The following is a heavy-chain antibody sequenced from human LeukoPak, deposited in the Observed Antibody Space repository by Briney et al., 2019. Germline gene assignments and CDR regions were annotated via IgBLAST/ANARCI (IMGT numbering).Heavy chain of an antibody. Sequence: PGGSLRHSCADSGFAFSSYWMHWVRQDPGKGLVWVSRINTDGTTTVYADSVRGRFTISRDNAKNTLYLQMNSLRGEDTAVYYCVSDGHCGSGSYWAQGPLVTVSS. CDR2: INTDGTTT. D-gene: IGHD2-21*01. V-gene: IGHV3-74*01. CDR3: VSDGHCGSGSY. J-gene: IGHJ4*02. CDR1: GFAFSSYW.